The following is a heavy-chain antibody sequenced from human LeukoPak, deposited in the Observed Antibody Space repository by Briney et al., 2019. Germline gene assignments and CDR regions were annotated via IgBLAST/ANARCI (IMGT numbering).Heavy chain of an antibody. J-gene: IGHJ4*02. CDR3: AKAYGDYVVLDY. CDR1: GFTFSSYA. D-gene: IGHD4-17*01. Sequence: PGGSLRLSCAASGFTFSSYAMSWVRQAPGKGLEWVSAISGSGGSTYYAESVKGRFTISRDNSKNTLYLQMNSLRAEDTAVYYCAKAYGDYVVLDYWGQGTLVTVSS. V-gene: IGHV3-23*01. CDR2: ISGSGGST.